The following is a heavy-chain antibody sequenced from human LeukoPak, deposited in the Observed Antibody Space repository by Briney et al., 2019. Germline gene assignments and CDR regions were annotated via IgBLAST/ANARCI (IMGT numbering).Heavy chain of an antibody. V-gene: IGHV3-23*01. CDR2: ISGSGGST. D-gene: IGHD3-22*01. CDR1: GFTFSSYA. Sequence: GGSLRLSCAASGFTFSSYAMSWVRQAPGKGLEWVSAISGSGGSTYYADSVKGRFTISRDNSKNTLYLQMNSRRAEDTAVYYCAKDQGGYYYPDAFDIWGQGTMVTVSS. CDR3: AKDQGGYYYPDAFDI. J-gene: IGHJ3*02.